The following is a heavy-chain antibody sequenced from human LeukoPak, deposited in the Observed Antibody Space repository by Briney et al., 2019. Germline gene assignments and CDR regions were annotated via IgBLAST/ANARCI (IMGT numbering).Heavy chain of an antibody. CDR1: GGSISSSSYY. Sequence: PSETLSLTCTVSGGSISSSSYYWGWIRQPPGKGLEWIGSIYYSGSTYYNPSLKSRVTISVDTSKNQFSLKLSSVTAADTAVYYCARDLVEMATIGAFDIWGQGTMVTVSS. V-gene: IGHV4-39*07. D-gene: IGHD5-24*01. CDR2: IYYSGST. J-gene: IGHJ3*02. CDR3: ARDLVEMATIGAFDI.